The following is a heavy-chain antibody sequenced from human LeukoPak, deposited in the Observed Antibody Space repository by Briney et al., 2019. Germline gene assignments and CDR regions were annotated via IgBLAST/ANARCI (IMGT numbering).Heavy chain of an antibody. J-gene: IGHJ6*02. V-gene: IGHV4-59*08. Sequence: SETLSLTCTVSGGSISGYYWSWIRQPPGKGLEWIGYIYYSGSTNYNPSLKSRVTISVDTSKNQFSLKLSSVTAADTAVYYCARQGSGSYYNSKAYYYYGMDVWGQGTTVTVSS. CDR3: ARQGSGSYYNSKAYYYYGMDV. CDR2: IYYSGST. CDR1: GGSISGYY. D-gene: IGHD3-10*01.